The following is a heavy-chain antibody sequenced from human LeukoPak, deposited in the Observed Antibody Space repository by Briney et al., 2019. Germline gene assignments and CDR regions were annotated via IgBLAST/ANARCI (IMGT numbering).Heavy chain of an antibody. V-gene: IGHV3-48*03. CDR3: ARDSVVAGLLPYYYYGMDV. D-gene: IGHD2-15*01. J-gene: IGHJ6*02. Sequence: PGGSLRLSCAASGFTFSSYEMNWVRQAPGKGLEWVSYISSSGSTIYYADSVKGRFTISRDNAKNPLYLQMDSLRAEDTAVYYCARDSVVAGLLPYYYYGMDVWGQGTTVTVSS. CDR1: GFTFSSYE. CDR2: ISSSGSTI.